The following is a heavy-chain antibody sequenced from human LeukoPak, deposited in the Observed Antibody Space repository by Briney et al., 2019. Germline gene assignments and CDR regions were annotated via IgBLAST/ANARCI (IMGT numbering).Heavy chain of an antibody. V-gene: IGHV3-53*01. CDR1: GFTVSSNY. D-gene: IGHD3-3*01. Sequence: GGSLRLSCAASGFTVSSNYMSWVRQAPGKGLEWVSVIYSDGSTYYADSVKGRFTISRDNSKNTLYLQMNSLRAEDTAVYYCARDTSFGSTRAHYFDYWGQGTLVTVSS. J-gene: IGHJ4*02. CDR2: IYSDGST. CDR3: ARDTSFGSTRAHYFDY.